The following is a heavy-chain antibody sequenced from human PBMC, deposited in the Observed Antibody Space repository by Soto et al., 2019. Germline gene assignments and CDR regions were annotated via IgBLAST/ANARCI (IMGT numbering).Heavy chain of an antibody. Sequence: QVQLQESGPGLVKPSQTLSLTCTVSGGSISSGGYYWSWIRQHPGKGLEWIGYIYYSGSTYYNPSLKSRVNISVDTSKNQFSLKLSSVTAADTAVYYCARKRPDYYVLFDYWGQGTLVTVSS. D-gene: IGHD3-22*01. CDR2: IYYSGST. CDR1: GGSISSGGYY. J-gene: IGHJ4*02. V-gene: IGHV4-31*03. CDR3: ARKRPDYYVLFDY.